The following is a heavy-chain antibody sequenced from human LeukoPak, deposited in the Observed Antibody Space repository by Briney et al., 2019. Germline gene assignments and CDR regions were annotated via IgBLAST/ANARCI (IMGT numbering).Heavy chain of an antibody. D-gene: IGHD5-24*01. J-gene: IGHJ4*02. Sequence: PSETLSLTCTVSGGSISSYYWSWIRQTPGKGLEWIGDIYYSGSTNYNPSLKSRVTISVDTSKNQFSLKLSSVTAADTAVYYCARRTDDYNYLDYWGQGTLVTVSS. V-gene: IGHV4-59*08. CDR1: GGSISSYY. CDR2: IYYSGST. CDR3: ARRTDDYNYLDY.